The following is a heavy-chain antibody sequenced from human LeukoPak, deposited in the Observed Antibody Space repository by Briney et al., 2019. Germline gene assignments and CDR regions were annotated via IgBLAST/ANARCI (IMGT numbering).Heavy chain of an antibody. D-gene: IGHD3-10*01. J-gene: IGHJ4*02. Sequence: SETLSLTCTVSGGSINTNSYYWVWIRQPPGKGLEWIGEINHSGSTNYNPSLKSRVTISVDTSKNQFSLRLSSVTAADTAVYYCARIGAARFFRGPGAGYFDYWGQGTLVTVSS. V-gene: IGHV4-39*07. CDR2: INHSGST. CDR1: GGSINTNSYY. CDR3: ARIGAARFFRGPGAGYFDY.